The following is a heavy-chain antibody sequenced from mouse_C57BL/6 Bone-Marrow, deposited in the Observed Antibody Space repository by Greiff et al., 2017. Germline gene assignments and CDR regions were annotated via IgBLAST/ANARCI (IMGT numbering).Heavy chain of an antibody. CDR2: INPNNGGT. D-gene: IGHD1-1*01. CDR1: GYTFTDYY. J-gene: IGHJ3*01. V-gene: IGHV1-26*01. Sequence: EVQLQQSGPELVKPGASVKISCKASGYTFTDYYMNWVKQSHGKSLEWIGDINPNNGGTSYNQKFKGKATLTVDKSSSTAYMELRSLTSEVSAVYYCARKKYYGSSYSWFAYWGQGTLVTVSA. CDR3: ARKKYYGSSYSWFAY.